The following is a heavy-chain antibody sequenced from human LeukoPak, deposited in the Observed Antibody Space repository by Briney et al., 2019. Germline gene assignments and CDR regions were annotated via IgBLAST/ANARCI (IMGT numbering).Heavy chain of an antibody. J-gene: IGHJ4*02. Sequence: NPSETLSLTCTVSGYSISSGYYWGWIRQPPGKGLEWIGSIYHSGSTYYNPSLKSRVTISVDTSKNQFSLKLSSVTAADTAVYYCAREWELRRYFDYWGQGTLVTVYS. CDR1: GYSISSGYY. CDR2: IYHSGST. D-gene: IGHD1-26*01. CDR3: AREWELRRYFDY. V-gene: IGHV4-38-2*02.